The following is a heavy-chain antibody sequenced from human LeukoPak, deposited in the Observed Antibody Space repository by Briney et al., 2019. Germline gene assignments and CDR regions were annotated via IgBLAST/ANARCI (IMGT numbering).Heavy chain of an antibody. D-gene: IGHD6-13*01. CDR2: ISANNGKT. V-gene: IGHV1-18*01. J-gene: IGHJ4*02. CDR1: GYNFATYG. CDR3: AKVAGDRMYY. Sequence: EASVKVSCKASGYNFATYGFCWVRQAPGHGHERKGWISANNGKTAYAQKFQGRVTLTTDTSTTPAYLELRTLRPDDTAVYYCAKVAGDRMYYCGQGTLVTVSS.